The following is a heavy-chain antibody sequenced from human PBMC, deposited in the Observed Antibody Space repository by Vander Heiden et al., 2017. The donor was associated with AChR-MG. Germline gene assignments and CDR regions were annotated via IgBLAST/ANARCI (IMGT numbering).Heavy chain of an antibody. CDR1: GYTFTGYY. CDR2: INPNSGGT. Sequence: QVQLVQTGAEVKKPGASVQVSCKASGYTFTGYYLHWGRQAPGQGLEWMGWINPNSGGTNYAQKFQGRVTMTRDTSISTAYMELSRLRSDDTAVYYCARDPSTNRAYWGQGTLVTVSS. V-gene: IGHV1-2*02. J-gene: IGHJ4*02. CDR3: ARDPSTNRAY.